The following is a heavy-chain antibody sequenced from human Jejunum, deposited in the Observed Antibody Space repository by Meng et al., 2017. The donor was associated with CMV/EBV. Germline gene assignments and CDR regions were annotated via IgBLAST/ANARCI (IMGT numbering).Heavy chain of an antibody. J-gene: IGHJ5*02. V-gene: IGHV1-69*02. D-gene: IGHD2-15*01. Sequence: SGGSFSSYTLIWMRQAPGQGFEWMGRIIPILDITSYSQKFQGRLTITADTLASASYLELTDLTSNDTAVYFCARLTSPGSWETRNWFDPWGQGTLVT. CDR1: GGSFSSYT. CDR3: ARLTSPGSWETRNWFDP. CDR2: IIPILDIT.